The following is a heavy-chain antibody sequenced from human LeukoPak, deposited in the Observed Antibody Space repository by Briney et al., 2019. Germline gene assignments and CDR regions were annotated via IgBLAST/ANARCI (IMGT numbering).Heavy chain of an antibody. CDR2: ISAYNGNT. J-gene: IGHJ4*02. CDR1: GYTFTSYG. D-gene: IGHD6-13*01. CDR3: ARVAPPYSSSWYYFDY. Sequence: ASVKVSCKASGYTFTSYGISWVRQAPGQGLEWMGWISAYNGNTNYAQKLQGRVTMTTDTSTSTAYMELRSLRSDDTAVYYCARVAPPYSSSWYYFDYWGQGTLVTVSS. V-gene: IGHV1-18*01.